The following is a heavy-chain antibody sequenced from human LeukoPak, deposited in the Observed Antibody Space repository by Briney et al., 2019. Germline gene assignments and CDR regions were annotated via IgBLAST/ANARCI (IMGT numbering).Heavy chain of an antibody. CDR2: IYPGDSDT. V-gene: IGHV5-51*01. D-gene: IGHD3-9*01. CDR1: GYSFTSYW. J-gene: IGHJ6*03. CDR3: ARAAVRLRYFDWLPDYMDV. Sequence: GESLKISCKGSGYSFTSYWIGWVRQMPGKGLEWMGIIYPGDSDTRYSPSFQGQVTISADKSISTAYLQWSSLKASDTAMYYCARAAVRLRYFDWLPDYMDVWGKGTTVTISS.